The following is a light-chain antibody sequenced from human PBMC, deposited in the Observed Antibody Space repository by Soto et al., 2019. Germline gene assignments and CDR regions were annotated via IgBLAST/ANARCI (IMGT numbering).Light chain of an antibody. CDR3: LQHNSYPQT. J-gene: IGKJ1*01. CDR2: AAS. Sequence: DIQMTQSPSSLSASVGDRVTITCRASQGIRDALGWYQQKPGKAPKRLIYAASSLQSVVPSRFSGSVSGTEFTLTISSLQPEDVATDDCLQHNSYPQTCGQGTKVEIK. V-gene: IGKV1-17*01. CDR1: QGIRDA.